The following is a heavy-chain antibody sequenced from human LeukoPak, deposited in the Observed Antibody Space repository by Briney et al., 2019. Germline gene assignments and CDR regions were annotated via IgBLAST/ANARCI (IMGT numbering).Heavy chain of an antibody. J-gene: IGHJ4*02. V-gene: IGHV3-33*01. CDR2: IWYDGSNK. D-gene: IGHD6-19*01. CDR1: GFTFSSYG. CDR3: AREPVYSSGWPYYFDY. Sequence: GGSLRLSCAASGFTFSSYGMHWVRQAPGKGLEWVAVIWYDGSNKYYADSVKGRFTISRDNSKNTLYLQMNSLRAEDTAVYYCAREPVYSSGWPYYFDYWGQGTLVTVSS.